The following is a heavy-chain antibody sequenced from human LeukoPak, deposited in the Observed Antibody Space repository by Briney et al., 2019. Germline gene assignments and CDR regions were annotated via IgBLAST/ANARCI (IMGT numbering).Heavy chain of an antibody. D-gene: IGHD1-26*01. CDR3: AKAASPTTRYFDY. V-gene: IGHV3-23*01. CDR2: ISGSGGST. CDR1: GFTFSSYA. Sequence: GGSLRLSCSASGFTFSSYAMSWVSQAPGKGLEWVSAISGSGGSTYYADSVKGRFTISRDNSKNTLYLQMNGLRAEDTAVYYCAKAASPTTRYFDYWGQGTLVTVSS. J-gene: IGHJ4*02.